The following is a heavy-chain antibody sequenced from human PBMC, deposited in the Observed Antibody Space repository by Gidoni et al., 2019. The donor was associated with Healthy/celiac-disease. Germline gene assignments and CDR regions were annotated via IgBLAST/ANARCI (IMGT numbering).Heavy chain of an antibody. V-gene: IGHV1-69*01. Sequence: QVQLVQSGAEVKKPGSSVKVSCKASGGTFSSYAISWVRQAPGQGFEWMGGIIPIFGTANYAQKFQGRVTITADESTSTAYMELSSLRSEDTAVYYCARDSPSAAIAVAGTRWFDPWGQGTLVTVSS. D-gene: IGHD6-19*01. CDR2: IIPIFGTA. J-gene: IGHJ5*02. CDR3: ARDSPSAAIAVAGTRWFDP. CDR1: GGTFSSYA.